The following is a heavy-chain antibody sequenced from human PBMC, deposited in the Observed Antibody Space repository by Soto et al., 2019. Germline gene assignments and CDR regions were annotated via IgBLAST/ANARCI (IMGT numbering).Heavy chain of an antibody. CDR3: ARDRFVGYSYGFGRSNFDY. Sequence: SETLSLTCAVYGGSFSGYYWSWIRQPPGKGLEWIGEINHSGSTNYNPSLKSRVTISVDTSKNQFSLKLSSVTAADTAVYYCARDRFVGYSYGFGRSNFDYWDQGTLVTVSS. CDR1: GGSFSGYY. D-gene: IGHD5-18*01. J-gene: IGHJ4*02. V-gene: IGHV4-34*01. CDR2: INHSGST.